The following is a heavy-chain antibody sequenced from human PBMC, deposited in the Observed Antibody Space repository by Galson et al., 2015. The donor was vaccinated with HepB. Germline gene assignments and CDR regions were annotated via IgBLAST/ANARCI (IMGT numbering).Heavy chain of an antibody. CDR3: AKIVEPGGYYYYGLDV. D-gene: IGHD2-21*01. Sequence: SLRLSCAASGFTFSSFGMHWVRQAPGKGLEWVAVISYDGTYKGYADSVKGRFTISRDKSKNTLYLQMNSLRPEDTAVYYCAKIVEPGGYYYYGLDVWGQGTTVTVSS. V-gene: IGHV3-30*18. CDR2: ISYDGTYK. CDR1: GFTFSSFG. J-gene: IGHJ6*02.